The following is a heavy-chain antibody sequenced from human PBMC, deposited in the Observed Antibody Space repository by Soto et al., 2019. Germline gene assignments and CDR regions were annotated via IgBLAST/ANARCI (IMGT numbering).Heavy chain of an antibody. CDR1: GFTFRGYW. CDR3: ARDSRRVGATSDLDY. D-gene: IGHD1-26*01. CDR2: IKQDGSEK. Sequence: GGSLRLSCAASGFTFRGYWMSWVRQAPGKGLEWVANIKQDGSEKYYVESLKGRFTISRDNAKNSLYLQLNSLRAEDTAVYYCARDSRRVGATSDLDYWGQGTLVTVSS. V-gene: IGHV3-7*01. J-gene: IGHJ4*02.